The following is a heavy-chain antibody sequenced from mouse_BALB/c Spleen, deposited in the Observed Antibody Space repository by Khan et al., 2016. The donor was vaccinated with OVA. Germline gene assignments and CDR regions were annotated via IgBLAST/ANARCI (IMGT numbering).Heavy chain of an antibody. Sequence: QVQLQQPGAELVKPGASVKLSCKASGYPLTSYWLHWVKQRPGQGLEWIGEIDPSDSYTNYNQKFKGKATVTVDKSSRPTYMQLSSLTSEDAAVYYCVRSCHYGSGTWFAEWGQGTLVTVSA. CDR3: VRSCHYGSGTWFAE. J-gene: IGHJ3*01. CDR1: GYPLTSYW. CDR2: IDPSDSYT. D-gene: IGHD1-1*01. V-gene: IGHV1-69*02.